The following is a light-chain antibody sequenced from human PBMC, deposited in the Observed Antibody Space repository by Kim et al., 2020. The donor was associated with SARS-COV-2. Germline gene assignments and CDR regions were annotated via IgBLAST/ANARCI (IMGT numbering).Light chain of an antibody. V-gene: IGLV3-25*03. CDR3: QSADSSGTYNVV. CDR1: ALPKQY. J-gene: IGLJ2*01. Sequence: SYELTQPPSVSVSPGQTARITCSGDALPKQYAYWYQQKPGQAPVLVIYKDSERPSGIPERFSGSSSGTTVTLTISGVQAEDEADYYCQSADSSGTYNVVFGGGTQLTVL. CDR2: KDS.